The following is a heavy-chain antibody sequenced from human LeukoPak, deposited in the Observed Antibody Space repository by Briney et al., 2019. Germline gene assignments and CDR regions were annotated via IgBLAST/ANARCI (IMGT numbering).Heavy chain of an antibody. Sequence: GGSLSLSCAACGFSLSNYWMHWVRHAPGKGPVWVAGIKFDGSETVYADFVEGRFTISRDNAENTLYLQMSSLRVDVIAVYYCVTDFKDLGVWGQGTLVTVSS. J-gene: IGHJ4*02. CDR3: VTDFKDLGV. CDR1: GFSLSNYW. V-gene: IGHV3-74*03. D-gene: IGHD3-16*01. CDR2: IKFDGSET.